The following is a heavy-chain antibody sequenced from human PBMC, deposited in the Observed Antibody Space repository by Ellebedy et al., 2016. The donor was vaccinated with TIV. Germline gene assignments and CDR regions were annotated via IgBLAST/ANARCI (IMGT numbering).Heavy chain of an antibody. CDR1: GFTFSGYA. V-gene: IGHV3-23*01. D-gene: IGHD3-22*01. J-gene: IGHJ4*02. CDR2: ISNIGSRT. CDR3: AKGRGGGSDSSAPRYYFDY. Sequence: GESLKISCAASGFTFSGYAMSWFSQAPGKGLEWVSTISNIGSRTYYADSVEGRFIISRDNSKKTLYLQMNSLSAEDTAVYYCAKGRGGGSDSSAPRYYFDYWGLGTLVTVSS.